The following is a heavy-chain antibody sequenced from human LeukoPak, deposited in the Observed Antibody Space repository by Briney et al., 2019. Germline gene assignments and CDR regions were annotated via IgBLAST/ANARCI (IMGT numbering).Heavy chain of an antibody. CDR3: ARGEGGYNYAF. J-gene: IGHJ4*02. CDR2: INPADSDT. D-gene: IGHD5-24*01. CDR1: GYSFSSYW. V-gene: IGHV5-51*01. Sequence: PVESLKISCKASGYSFSSYWIAWVRQIPGKGLEWMGIINPADSDTRYSLSIQGQVTISADRSISTAYLQWSSLKASDTAIYYCARGEGGYNYAFWGQGTLVSVSS.